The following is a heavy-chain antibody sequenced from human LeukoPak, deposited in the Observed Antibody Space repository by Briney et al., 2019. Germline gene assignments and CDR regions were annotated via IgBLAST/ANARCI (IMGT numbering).Heavy chain of an antibody. CDR1: GITFSTYA. CDR3: TRDPNGDYVGAFDI. V-gene: IGHV3-23*01. CDR2: IRGSGGST. D-gene: IGHD4-17*01. J-gene: IGHJ3*02. Sequence: PGGSLRLSCAASGITFSTYAMTWVRQAPGKGLEWVSSIRGSGGSTDYADSVKGRFTISRDNSRDTLFLQMSSLRAEDTALYYCTRDPNGDYVGAFDIWGPGTMVTVSS.